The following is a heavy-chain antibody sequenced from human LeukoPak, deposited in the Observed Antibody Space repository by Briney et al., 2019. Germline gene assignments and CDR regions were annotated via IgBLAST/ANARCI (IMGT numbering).Heavy chain of an antibody. D-gene: IGHD3-3*01. CDR3: ARVGGFTIFGVVPSYYGMDV. CDR2: IYYSGST. J-gene: IGHJ6*02. Sequence: SQTLSLTCTVSGGSISSGGYSWSWIRQHPGKGLEWIGYIYYSGSTYYNPSLKSRVTISVDTSKNQFSLKLSSVTAADTAVYYCARVGGFTIFGVVPSYYGMDVWGQGTTVTVSS. CDR1: GGSISSGGYS. V-gene: IGHV4-31*03.